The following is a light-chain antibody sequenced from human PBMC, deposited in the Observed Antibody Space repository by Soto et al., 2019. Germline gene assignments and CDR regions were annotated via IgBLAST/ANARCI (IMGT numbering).Light chain of an antibody. J-gene: IGKJ3*01. CDR2: GAS. CDR1: QSVSSSY. V-gene: IGKV3-20*01. Sequence: IGLTQSPATLSLSPGERATLSCRASQSVSSSYLARYQQKPDQDPRHLIYGASCRATVIPDRFSGSGSGTNFTLTISRVETEVFSVYCYQQYGSSVVFTCGPGTDVDIK. CDR3: QQYGSSVVFT.